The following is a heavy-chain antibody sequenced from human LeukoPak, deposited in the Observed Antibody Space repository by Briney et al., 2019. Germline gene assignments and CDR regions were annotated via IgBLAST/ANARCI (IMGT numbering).Heavy chain of an antibody. CDR1: GFTVSSNY. V-gene: IGHV3-53*01. D-gene: IGHD3-22*01. Sequence: GGSLRLSCAASGFTVSSNYMSWVRQAPGKGLEGVSVIYSGGSTYYVDSGKGRFTISRDNSKNTQYLQLNSLRAEDTAVYYCARAGYDYYDSRGSYYFDSWGQGNLVTASS. CDR3: ARAGYDYYDSRGSYYFDS. J-gene: IGHJ4*02. CDR2: IYSGGST.